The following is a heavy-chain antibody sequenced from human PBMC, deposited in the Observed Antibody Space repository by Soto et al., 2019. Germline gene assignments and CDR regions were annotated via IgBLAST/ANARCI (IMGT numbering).Heavy chain of an antibody. CDR3: ARGITKILLWFGEPSGGMDV. CDR1: GFTFSSYA. J-gene: IGHJ6*02. CDR2: ISYDGSNK. V-gene: IGHV3-30-3*01. D-gene: IGHD3-10*01. Sequence: GGSLRLSCAASGFTFSSYAMHWVRQAPGKGLEWVAVISYDGSNKYYADSVKGRFTISRDNSKNTLYLQMNSLRAEDTAVYYCARGITKILLWFGEPSGGMDVWGQGTTVTVSS.